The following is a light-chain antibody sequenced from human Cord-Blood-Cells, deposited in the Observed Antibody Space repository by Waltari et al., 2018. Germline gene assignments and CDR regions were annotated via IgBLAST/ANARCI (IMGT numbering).Light chain of an antibody. CDR2: GAS. Sequence: SSRANSAVGHSYIAGYEQKPGQAPRLLIYGASSRATGIRDRLCGSVSGTDLTLTISRLDPEDFAVYYCQQYGSTPPFPFGPGTKVDIK. CDR3: QQYGSTPPFP. V-gene: IGKV3-20*01. CDR1: SAVGHSY. J-gene: IGKJ3*01.